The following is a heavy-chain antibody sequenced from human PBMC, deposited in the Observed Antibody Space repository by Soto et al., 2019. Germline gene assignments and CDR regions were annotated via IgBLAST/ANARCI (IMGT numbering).Heavy chain of an antibody. Sequence: QVQLVQSGAEVKKPGSSVKVSCKASGGTFSSYAISWVRQAPGQGLEWMGGIIPFFGTANYAQKFQGRVTITAAEAIRTAYTGRSSLRSEDTAVYYCASARGAVAGDYLYYGIDLWGQGTTDTVSS. V-gene: IGHV1-69*12. CDR2: IIPFFGTA. D-gene: IGHD6-19*01. CDR1: GGTFSSYA. CDR3: ASARGAVAGDYLYYGIDL. J-gene: IGHJ6*02.